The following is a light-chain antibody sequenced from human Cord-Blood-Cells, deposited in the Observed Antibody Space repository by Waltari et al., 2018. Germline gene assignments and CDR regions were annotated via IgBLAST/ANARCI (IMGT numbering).Light chain of an antibody. CDR2: EGS. J-gene: IGLJ2*01. Sequence: QSALTQPAPVSGPSGQTITISCPGTSRDVGSFNRVSWYQQHPGKAPKLMIYEGSKRPSGVSNRFSGSKSGNTASLTISGLQAEDEADYYCCSYAGSSTWVFGGGTKLTVL. CDR1: SRDVGSFNR. CDR3: CSYAGSSTWV. V-gene: IGLV2-23*01.